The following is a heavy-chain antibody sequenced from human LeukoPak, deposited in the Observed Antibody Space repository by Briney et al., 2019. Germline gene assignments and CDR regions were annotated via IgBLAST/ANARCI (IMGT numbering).Heavy chain of an antibody. Sequence: GASVKVSCTASGYTFRSYGISWVRQAPGQGLKWMGWISAYNGSTNYAQKFQGRVTMTTETSTSTAYMELRSLRSDDTAVYYCARSFYQYDTSGHVAFDYWGRGTVVTVSS. D-gene: IGHD3-22*01. V-gene: IGHV1-18*01. J-gene: IGHJ4*02. CDR1: GYTFRSYG. CDR2: ISAYNGST. CDR3: ARSFYQYDTSGHVAFDY.